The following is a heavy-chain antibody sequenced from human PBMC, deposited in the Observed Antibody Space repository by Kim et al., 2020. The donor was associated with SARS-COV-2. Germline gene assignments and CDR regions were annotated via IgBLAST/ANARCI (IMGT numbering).Heavy chain of an antibody. V-gene: IGHV4-39*01. CDR1: GGSISSSSYY. CDR3: GRTITIFGVVGSSWFDP. Sequence: SETLSLTCTVSGGSISSSSYYWGWIRQPPGKGLEWIGSIYDSGSTYYNPSLKGRVTISVDTSKNQFSLKLSCVTAADTAVYYCGRTITIFGVVGSSWFDPWGQGTLGIVSS. CDR2: IYDSGST. J-gene: IGHJ5*02. D-gene: IGHD3-3*01.